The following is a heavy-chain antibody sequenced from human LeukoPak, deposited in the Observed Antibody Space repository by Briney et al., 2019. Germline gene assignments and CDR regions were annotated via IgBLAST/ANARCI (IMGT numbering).Heavy chain of an antibody. CDR2: INTNTRNP. J-gene: IGHJ4*02. V-gene: IGHV7-4-1*02. CDR1: GYIFTNNA. D-gene: IGHD3-3*02. Sequence: ASVKVSCKASGYIFTNNAMNWVRQAPGQGLEWMGWINTNTRNPTYAQGFTGRFVFSLDTSVSTAYLQISSLKADDAAVYYCARIRAPSSFGQRESDYWGQGTLVTVSS. CDR3: ARIRAPSSFGQRESDY.